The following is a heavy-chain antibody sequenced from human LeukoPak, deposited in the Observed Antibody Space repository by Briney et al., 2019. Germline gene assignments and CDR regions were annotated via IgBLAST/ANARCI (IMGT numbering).Heavy chain of an antibody. CDR3: AREVNGNFDY. J-gene: IGHJ4*02. CDR1: GFTFSSYG. Sequence: PERSLRLSCAASGFTFSSYGMHWVRQAPGKGLEWVAVISYDGSNKYYADSVKGRFTISRDNSKSTLYLQMNSLRAEDTAVYFCAREVNGNFDYWGQGTLVTVSS. V-gene: IGHV3-30*03. D-gene: IGHD3-22*01. CDR2: ISYDGSNK.